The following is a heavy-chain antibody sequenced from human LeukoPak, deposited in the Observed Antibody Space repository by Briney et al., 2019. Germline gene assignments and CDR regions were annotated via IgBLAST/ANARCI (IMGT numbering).Heavy chain of an antibody. V-gene: IGHV3-48*02. J-gene: IGHJ4*02. D-gene: IGHD6-13*01. CDR1: GFTFSNYN. CDR3: ARGRTSSWYFDY. Sequence: GGSLRLSCAASGFTFSNYNMNWVRQAPGKGLEWISFITSSSSTIYYADSVKGRFTISRDNAKNSLYLQMNSLRDEDTAVYYCARGRTSSWYFDYWGQGTLATVSS. CDR2: ITSSSSTI.